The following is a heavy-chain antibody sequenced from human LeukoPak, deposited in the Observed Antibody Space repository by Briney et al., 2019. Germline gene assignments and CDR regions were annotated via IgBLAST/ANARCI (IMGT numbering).Heavy chain of an antibody. CDR2: IYYSGST. Sequence: SETLSLTCTVSGGSISSYYWSWIRQPPGKGLEWIGYIYYSGSTNYNPSLKSRVTISVDASKNQFSLKLSSVTAADTAVYYCARETMVRSYWGQGTLVTVSS. J-gene: IGHJ4*02. CDR1: GGSISSYY. V-gene: IGHV4-59*01. CDR3: ARETMVRSY. D-gene: IGHD3-10*01.